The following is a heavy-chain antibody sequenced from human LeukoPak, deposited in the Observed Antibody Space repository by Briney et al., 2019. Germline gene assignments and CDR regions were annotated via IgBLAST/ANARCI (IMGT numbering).Heavy chain of an antibody. CDR1: GFTFSSYA. CDR3: AKIGGRDIVVVPAMDV. CDR2: ISGSGGST. V-gene: IGHV3-23*01. Sequence: PGGSLRLSCAASGFTFSSYAMSWVRQAPGKGLEWGSAISGSGGSTYYADSVKGRFTISRDNSKNTLYLQMSSLRAEDTAVYYCAKIGGRDIVVVPAMDVWGKGTTVTVSS. J-gene: IGHJ6*03. D-gene: IGHD2-2*01.